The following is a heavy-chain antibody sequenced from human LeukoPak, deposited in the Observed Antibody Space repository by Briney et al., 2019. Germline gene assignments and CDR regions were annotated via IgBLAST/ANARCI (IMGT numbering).Heavy chain of an antibody. CDR3: ARVIDYGDYSAAFDI. D-gene: IGHD4-17*01. J-gene: IGHJ3*02. V-gene: IGHV1-69*13. CDR2: IIPIFGTA. Sequence: ASVKVSCKASGGTFSSYAISWVRQAPGQGLEWMGGIIPIFGTANYAQKFQGRVTITADESTSTAYMELSSLRSEDTAVYYCARVIDYGDYSAAFDIWGQGTMVTVSS. CDR1: GGTFSSYA.